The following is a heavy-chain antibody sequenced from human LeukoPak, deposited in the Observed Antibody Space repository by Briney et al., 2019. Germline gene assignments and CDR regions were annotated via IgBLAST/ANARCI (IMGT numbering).Heavy chain of an antibody. CDR1: GFSLSTSGVG. Sequence: ESGPTLVKPTQTLTLTCTFSGFSLSTSGVGVGWIRQPPGKALEWLALIYWNDDKRYSPSLKSRLTITKDTSKNQVVLTMTNMXXXXXXXXXXAHXRRITIFGVVTKRYFQHWGQGTLVTVSS. J-gene: IGHJ1*01. CDR2: IYWNDDK. V-gene: IGHV2-5*01. D-gene: IGHD3-3*01. CDR3: AHXRRITIFGVVTKRYFQH.